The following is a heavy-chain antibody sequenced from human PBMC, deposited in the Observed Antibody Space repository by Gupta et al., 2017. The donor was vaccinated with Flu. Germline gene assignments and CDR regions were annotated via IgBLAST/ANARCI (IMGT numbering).Heavy chain of an antibody. J-gene: IGHJ4*02. Sequence: EVQLLESGGGLVQPGGSLRLSCAASGFMFSTYAMTWVRQAPGEGLQCVSAISATGDSTYYAHSVTGRFTISRDNSSNTLYLQMSSLGAGDTAMYYCARDPNIAVAGLFDFWGQGVLVTVSS. CDR1: GFMFSTYA. CDR2: ISATGDST. D-gene: IGHD6-19*01. CDR3: ARDPNIAVAGLFDF. V-gene: IGHV3-23*01.